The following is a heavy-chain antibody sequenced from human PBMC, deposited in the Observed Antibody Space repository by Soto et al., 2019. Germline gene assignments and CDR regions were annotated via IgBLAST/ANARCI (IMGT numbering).Heavy chain of an antibody. CDR2: IRHRSTII. V-gene: IGHV3-48*03. J-gene: IGHJ4*01. Sequence: GGSLRLSCSASGFTFASYDLNWVRQAPGKGLEWISYIRHRSTIIYYAYSVQGRFTISRDNAKNLLFLQMNSLRADDPAVYYCARDPGWEPHLDYWGQGTLVTVSS. D-gene: IGHD1-26*01. CDR1: GFTFASYD. CDR3: ARDPGWEPHLDY.